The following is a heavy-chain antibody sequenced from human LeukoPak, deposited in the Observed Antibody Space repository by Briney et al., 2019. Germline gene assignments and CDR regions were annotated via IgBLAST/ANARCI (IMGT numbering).Heavy chain of an antibody. CDR1: GGSISSGDYY. CDR2: IYYSGST. CDR3: ATHSSSYSYFDY. D-gene: IGHD3-22*01. J-gene: IGHJ4*02. Sequence: SETLSLTCIVSGGSISSGDYYWSWIRQPPGKGLEWIGYIYYSGSTYYNPSHKSRITMSVDTSKNQFSLKLSSVTAADTAVYYCATHSSSYSYFDYWGQGTLVTVSS. V-gene: IGHV4-30-4*01.